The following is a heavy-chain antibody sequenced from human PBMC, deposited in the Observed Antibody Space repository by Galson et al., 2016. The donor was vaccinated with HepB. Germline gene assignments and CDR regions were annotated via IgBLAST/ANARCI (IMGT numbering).Heavy chain of an antibody. Sequence: ETLSLTCAVSGGSVTSGSFHWTWIRQPAEKGLEWIGYVSDSGTTSYNPSLESRVTISVDTSKNQISLSLNSLTAADTGVYYCARLPGWRRFRFINYSMDVWGQGTTVTVSS. D-gene: IGHD5-12*01. V-gene: IGHV4-61*10. J-gene: IGHJ6*02. CDR2: VSDSGTT. CDR3: ARLPGWRRFRFINYSMDV. CDR1: GGSVTSGSFH.